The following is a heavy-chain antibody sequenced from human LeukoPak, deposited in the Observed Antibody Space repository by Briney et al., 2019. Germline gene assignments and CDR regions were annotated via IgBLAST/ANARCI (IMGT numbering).Heavy chain of an antibody. CDR2: INAGNGNT. CDR1: GYTFTGYI. V-gene: IGHV1-3*01. D-gene: IGHD3-10*01. Sequence: ASVKVSCKASGYTFTGYIMHWVRQAPGQRLEWMGWINAGNGNTKYSQKFQGRVTITRDTSASTAYMELSSLRSEDTAVYYCGFGELLFIDYWGQGTLVTVSS. CDR3: GFGELLFIDY. J-gene: IGHJ4*02.